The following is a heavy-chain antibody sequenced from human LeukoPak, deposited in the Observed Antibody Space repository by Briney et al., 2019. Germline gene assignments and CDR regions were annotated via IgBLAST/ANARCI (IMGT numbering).Heavy chain of an antibody. CDR1: GGSMTYYF. V-gene: IGHV4-4*07. Sequence: NPSETLSLTCTVSGGSMTYYFWSWVRQPAGKGLEWIGRIYTNDNSNYNPSLKSRVTISIGTSKNQFSLRLRSVTAADTAIYYCARESTTLGSPYYFDFWGPGTWVTVSS. CDR2: IYTNDNS. CDR3: ARESTTLGSPYYFDF. J-gene: IGHJ4*02. D-gene: IGHD1/OR15-1a*01.